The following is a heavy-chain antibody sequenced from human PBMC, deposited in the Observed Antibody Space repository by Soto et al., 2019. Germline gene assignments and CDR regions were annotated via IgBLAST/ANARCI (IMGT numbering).Heavy chain of an antibody. V-gene: IGHV1-18*04. J-gene: IGHJ6*04. CDR1: GYTFTSYG. Sequence: ASVKVSCKASGYTFTSYGISWVRQAPGQGLEWMGWISAYNGNTNYAQKLQGRVTMTTDTSTSTAYMELRSLRSDDTAVYYCARVVEQQLVDYYYYGMDVWGKGTTVTVSS. CDR2: ISAYNGNT. D-gene: IGHD6-13*01. CDR3: ARVVEQQLVDYYYYGMDV.